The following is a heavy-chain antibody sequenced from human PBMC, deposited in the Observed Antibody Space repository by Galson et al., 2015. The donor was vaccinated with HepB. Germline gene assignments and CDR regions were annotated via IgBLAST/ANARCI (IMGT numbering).Heavy chain of an antibody. CDR3: ASGEQWLVAPFDY. CDR2: FDPEDGET. V-gene: IGHV1-24*01. J-gene: IGHJ4*02. CDR1: GYTLTELS. D-gene: IGHD6-19*01. Sequence: SVKVSCKVSGYTLTELSMHWVRQAPGKGLEWMGGFDPEDGETIYAQKFQGRVTITRDTSASTAYMELSSLRSEDTAVYYCASGEQWLVAPFDYWGQGTLVTVST.